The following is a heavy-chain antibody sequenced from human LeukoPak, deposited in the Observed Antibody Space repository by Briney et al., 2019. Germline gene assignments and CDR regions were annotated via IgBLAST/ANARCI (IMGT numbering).Heavy chain of an antibody. V-gene: IGHV1-2*02. Sequence: ASVKVSCKASGYTFTGYYMHWVRQAPGQGMEWMGWINPNSGGTNYAQKVQGRVTMTRDTSISTAYMELSRLRSDDTAVYYCLVRGVITLTYFDYWGQGTLVTVSS. D-gene: IGHD3-10*01. J-gene: IGHJ4*02. CDR3: LVRGVITLTYFDY. CDR2: INPNSGGT. CDR1: GYTFTGYY.